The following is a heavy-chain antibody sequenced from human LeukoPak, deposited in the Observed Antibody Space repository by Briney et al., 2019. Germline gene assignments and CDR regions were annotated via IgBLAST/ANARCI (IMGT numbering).Heavy chain of an antibody. Sequence: ASVKVSCKASGYTFTSYYMHWVRQAPGQGLEWMGIINPSGGSTSYAQKFQGRVTMTRDTSTSTVYMELSSLRSEDTAVYYCARDLREAITIFGVVPGGWFDPWGRGTLVTVSS. CDR2: INPSGGST. CDR1: GYTFTSYY. J-gene: IGHJ5*02. CDR3: ARDLREAITIFGVVPGGWFDP. V-gene: IGHV1-46*01. D-gene: IGHD3-3*01.